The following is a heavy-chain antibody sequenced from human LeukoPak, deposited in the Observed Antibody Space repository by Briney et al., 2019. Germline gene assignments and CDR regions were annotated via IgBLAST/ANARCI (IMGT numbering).Heavy chain of an antibody. V-gene: IGHV3-7*01. J-gene: IGHJ4*02. Sequence: GGSLRLSCSASGFPFSSYRMSWVRQTPGKGLEWVANIKQDGSEKYYVASVKGRFTISRDNTNNSLYLQMSSLRAEDTAVYYCARDSLLQYGGNDSWGQGTLITVSS. CDR1: GFPFSSYR. CDR2: IKQDGSEK. CDR3: ARDSLLQYGGNDS. D-gene: IGHD4-23*01.